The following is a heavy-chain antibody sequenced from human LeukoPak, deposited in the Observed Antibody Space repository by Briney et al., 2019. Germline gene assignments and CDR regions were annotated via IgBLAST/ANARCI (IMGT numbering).Heavy chain of an antibody. CDR2: ISAYNGNT. V-gene: IGHV1-18*01. J-gene: IGHJ4*02. CDR3: AILGYYYGSGSYHY. CDR1: GYTFTSYG. D-gene: IGHD3-10*01. Sequence: ASVKVSCKTSGYTFTSYGISWVRQAPGQGLEWMGWISAYNGNTNYAQKLQGRVTMTPDTSTSTAYMELRSLRSDDTAVYYCAILGYYYGSGSYHYWGQGTLVTVSS.